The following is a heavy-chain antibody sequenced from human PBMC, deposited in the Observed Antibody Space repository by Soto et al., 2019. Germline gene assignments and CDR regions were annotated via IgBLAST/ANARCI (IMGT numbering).Heavy chain of an antibody. D-gene: IGHD3-9*01. V-gene: IGHV4-61*01. CDR3: ARLAHDISTGYANWLDP. Sequence: PSETLSLTCTVSGGSVSSGSYYWSWIQQPPGKGLEWIGYIYYSGSTNYNPSLKSRVTISVDTSENQFSLKLRSVTAADTAVYYCARLAHDISTGYANWLDPWGQGTLVTVSS. CDR2: IYYSGST. J-gene: IGHJ5*02. CDR1: GGSVSSGSYY.